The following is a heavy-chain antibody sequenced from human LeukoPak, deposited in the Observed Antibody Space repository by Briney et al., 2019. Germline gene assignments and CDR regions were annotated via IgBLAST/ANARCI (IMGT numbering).Heavy chain of an antibody. J-gene: IGHJ4*02. V-gene: IGHV4-59*01. CDR3: ARHRGYYYDSSGYITPFDY. CDR1: GGSISSYY. D-gene: IGHD3-22*01. Sequence: SETLSLTCTVSGGSISSYYWSWIRQPPGRRLEWIGYIHYSGSTNYNPSLMSRVTISVDTSKNQFSLKLSSVTAADTAVYYCARHRGYYYDSSGYITPFDYWGQGILVTVSS. CDR2: IHYSGST.